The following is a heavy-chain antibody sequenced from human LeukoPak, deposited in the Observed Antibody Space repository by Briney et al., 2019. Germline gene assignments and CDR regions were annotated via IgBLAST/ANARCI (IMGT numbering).Heavy chain of an antibody. Sequence: GGSLRLSCAASGFTFSSYGMSWVRQAPGKGLEWVSAISGSGGSTYYADSVKGRFTISRDNAKNSLYLQMNSLRAEDTAVYYCARDSGGYCSGGSCYSWSLVYWGQGTLVTVSS. CDR3: ARDSGGYCSGGSCYSWSLVY. CDR2: ISGSGGST. D-gene: IGHD2-15*01. CDR1: GFTFSSYG. V-gene: IGHV3-23*01. J-gene: IGHJ4*02.